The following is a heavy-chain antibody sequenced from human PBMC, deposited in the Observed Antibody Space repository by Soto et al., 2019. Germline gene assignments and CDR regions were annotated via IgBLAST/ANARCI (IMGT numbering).Heavy chain of an antibody. D-gene: IGHD1-7*01. V-gene: IGHV1-8*01. CDR1: GYTXSSYD. J-gene: IGHJ4*02. CDR3: ARGGWKYAFDY. CDR2: MNPNSGNT. Sequence: GXSXKVSWKASGYTXSSYDINWVRQATGQGLEWMGWMNPNSGNTCYAQKFQGRVTMTRNNSISTAYIDMSRLRSEDTAVYYCARGGWKYAFDYWGQGTLVTVS.